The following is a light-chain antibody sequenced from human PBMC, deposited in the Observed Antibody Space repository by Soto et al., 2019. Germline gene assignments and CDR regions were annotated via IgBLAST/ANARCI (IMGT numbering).Light chain of an antibody. J-gene: IGKJ1*01. CDR3: MQTLHTTRT. CDR2: LSS. Sequence: DVVMTQSPLSLAVTPGEPASISCRSSQSLLHSNGFNYLDWYLQKPGQSPQLLVYLSSRRASGVPGRFSGSGSGTDFTLKISRVEAEDVGFYYCMQTLHTTRTFGQGTKV. CDR1: QSLLHSNGFNY. V-gene: IGKV2-28*01.